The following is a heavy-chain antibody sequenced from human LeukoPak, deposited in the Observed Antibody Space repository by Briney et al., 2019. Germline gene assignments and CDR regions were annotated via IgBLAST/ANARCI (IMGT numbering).Heavy chain of an antibody. Sequence: TGGSLRLSCAASGFTFSSYAMSWVRQAPGKGLEWVSAISGSGGSTYYADSVKGRFTISRDNSKNTLYLQMNSLRAEDTAVYYCAKPSSGGRHYYYYGMDVWGQGTTVTVSS. V-gene: IGHV3-23*01. CDR3: AKPSSGGRHYYYYGMDV. CDR1: GFTFSSYA. CDR2: ISGSGGST. J-gene: IGHJ6*02. D-gene: IGHD6-19*01.